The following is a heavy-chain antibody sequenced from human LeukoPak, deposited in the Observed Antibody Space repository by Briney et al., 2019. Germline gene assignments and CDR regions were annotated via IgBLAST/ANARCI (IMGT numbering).Heavy chain of an antibody. V-gene: IGHV4-61*02. Sequence: PSETLSLTCTVSGGSISSGSHYWSWIRQPAGKGLEWIGRIYTSGSTNYNPSLKSRVTISGDTSKNQFSLRLSSVTAADTAVYYCARASYSYDINGWVPFDYWGQGTLVTVSS. CDR1: GGSISSGSHY. CDR3: ARASYSYDINGWVPFDY. CDR2: IYTSGST. D-gene: IGHD3-22*01. J-gene: IGHJ4*02.